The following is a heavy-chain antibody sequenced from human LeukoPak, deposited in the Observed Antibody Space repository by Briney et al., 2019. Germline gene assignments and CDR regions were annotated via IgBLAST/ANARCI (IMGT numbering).Heavy chain of an antibody. Sequence: SGTLSLTCAVYGGSFSDFYCTWIRQPPGKGLEWIGEINHSGNTKYNPSLKSRVTILLDTSKNQFSLKVRSVTAADTAVYYCATTRGVITLDGYHYYIDVWGKGTTVTVSS. J-gene: IGHJ6*03. CDR2: INHSGNT. D-gene: IGHD3-10*01. CDR3: ATTRGVITLDGYHYYIDV. V-gene: IGHV4-34*01. CDR1: GGSFSDFY.